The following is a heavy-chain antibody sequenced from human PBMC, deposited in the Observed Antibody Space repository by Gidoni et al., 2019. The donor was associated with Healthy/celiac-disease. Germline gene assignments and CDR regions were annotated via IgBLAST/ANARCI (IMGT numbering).Heavy chain of an antibody. D-gene: IGHD3-10*01. CDR1: GFTFSSYG. CDR2: IWYDGSNK. Sequence: QVQLLESGGGVVQPGRSLRLSCAAAGFTFSSYGMHWVRQAPGQGLEWVAVIWYDGSNKYYADSVKGRFTISRDNSKNTLYLQMNSLRAEDTAVYYCAGDYYGSGNWGQGTLVTVSS. CDR3: AGDYYGSGN. J-gene: IGHJ4*02. V-gene: IGHV3-33*01.